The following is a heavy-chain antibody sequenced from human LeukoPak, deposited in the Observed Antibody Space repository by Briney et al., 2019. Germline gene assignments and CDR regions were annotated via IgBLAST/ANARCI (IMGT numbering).Heavy chain of an antibody. J-gene: IGHJ6*02. Sequence: GGSLRLSCAASGFTFDDYAMHWVRQAPGKGLEWVSGISWNSGSIGYADSVKGRFTISRDNAKNSLYLQMNSLRAEDTALYYCAKDSTPDPYSGNYYDYYYGMDVWGQGTTVTVSS. CDR2: ISWNSGSI. D-gene: IGHD1-26*01. CDR1: GFTFDDYA. CDR3: AKDSTPDPYSGNYYDYYYGMDV. V-gene: IGHV3-9*01.